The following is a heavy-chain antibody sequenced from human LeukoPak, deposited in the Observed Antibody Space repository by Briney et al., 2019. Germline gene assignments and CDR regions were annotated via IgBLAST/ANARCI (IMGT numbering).Heavy chain of an antibody. V-gene: IGHV4-34*01. D-gene: IGHD3-3*01. CDR1: GGSFSGYY. CDR2: INHSGST. Sequence: PSEALSLTCAVYGGSFSGYYWSWIRQPPGKGLEWIGEINHSGSTNYNPSLKSRVTISVDTSKNQFSLKLSSVTAADTAVYYCARGTTIFGVVIYYWFDPWGQGTLVTVSS. CDR3: ARGTTIFGVVIYYWFDP. J-gene: IGHJ5*02.